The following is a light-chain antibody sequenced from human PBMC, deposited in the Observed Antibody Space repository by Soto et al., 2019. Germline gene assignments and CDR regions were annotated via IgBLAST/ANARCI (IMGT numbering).Light chain of an antibody. V-gene: IGLV2-14*01. CDR1: SRYVGAYNY. Sequence: SVLTSPCSLSWASGQADPIFCPGNSRYVGAYNYFSSYQQHPRKAPKLMIYDISNRPSRVSYRFSGATSGNTASLTISGLQADDEADYYCTSYTSSSTLGVFGTGTKVTVL. CDR2: DIS. J-gene: IGLJ1*01. CDR3: TSYTSSSTLGV.